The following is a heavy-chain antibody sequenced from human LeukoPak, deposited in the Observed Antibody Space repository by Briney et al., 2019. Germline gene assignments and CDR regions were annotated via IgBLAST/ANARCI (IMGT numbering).Heavy chain of an antibody. Sequence: SETLSLTCTVSGGSISSYYWSWIRQPPGKGLGWIGYIYYSGSTNYNPSLKSRVTISVDTSKNQFSLKLSSVTAADTAVYYCARGEQQLVPDYWGQGTLATVSS. V-gene: IGHV4-59*01. CDR1: GGSISSYY. CDR3: ARGEQQLVPDY. CDR2: IYYSGST. J-gene: IGHJ4*02. D-gene: IGHD6-13*01.